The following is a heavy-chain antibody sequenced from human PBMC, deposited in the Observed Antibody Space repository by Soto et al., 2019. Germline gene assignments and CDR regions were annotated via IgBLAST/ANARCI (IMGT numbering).Heavy chain of an antibody. J-gene: IGHJ2*01. CDR3: ARDATPGIVGAHWYFDL. CDR1: GFTFSSYS. CDR2: ISSSSSTI. Sequence: GGSLRLSCAASGFTFSSYSMNWVRQAPGKGLEWVSYISSSSSTIYYADSVKGRFTISRDNAKNSLYLQMNNLRAEDTAVYYCARDATPGIVGAHWYFDLWGRGTLVTVSS. D-gene: IGHD1-26*01. V-gene: IGHV3-48*01.